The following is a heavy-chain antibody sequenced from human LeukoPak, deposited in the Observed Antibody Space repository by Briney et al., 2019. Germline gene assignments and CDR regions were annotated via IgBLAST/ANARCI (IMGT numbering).Heavy chain of an antibody. D-gene: IGHD3-22*01. V-gene: IGHV3-21*01. CDR2: ISSSSYI. Sequence: GGSLTFSCAASGFTFSSYSMNWLRQAPGKGLEGVSSISSSSYIYYADSVKGRFTISRDNAKNSLYLQMNSLRAEDTAVYYCARVYYDSSGYYWGEYYYYYMDVWGKGTTVTVSS. CDR1: GFTFSSYS. J-gene: IGHJ6*03. CDR3: ARVYYDSSGYYWGEYYYYYMDV.